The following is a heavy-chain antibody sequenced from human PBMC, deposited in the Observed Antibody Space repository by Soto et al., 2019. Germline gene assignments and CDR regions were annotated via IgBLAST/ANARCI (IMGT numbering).Heavy chain of an antibody. Sequence: ASVKVSCKASGYTFTSYYMHWVRQAPGQGLEWMGIINPSGGSTSYAQKFQGRVTMTRDTSTSTVYMELSSLRSEDTAVYYFARAIIVVVPAARDYGMDVWGQGTTVTVSS. J-gene: IGHJ6*02. D-gene: IGHD2-2*01. V-gene: IGHV1-46*01. CDR3: ARAIIVVVPAARDYGMDV. CDR2: INPSGGST. CDR1: GYTFTSYY.